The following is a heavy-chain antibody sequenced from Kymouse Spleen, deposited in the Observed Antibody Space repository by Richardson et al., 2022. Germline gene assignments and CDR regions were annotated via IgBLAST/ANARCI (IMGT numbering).Heavy chain of an antibody. CDR2: ISWNSGSI. CDR1: GFTFDDYA. J-gene: IGHJ6*02. D-gene: IGHD1-7*01. V-gene: IGHV3-9*01. CDR3: AKDIDPLYNWNYLYYYYYGMDV. Sequence: EVQLVESGGGLVQPGRSLRLSCAASGFTFDDYAMHWVRQAPGKGLEWVSGISWNSGSIGYADSVKGRFTISRDNAKNSLYLQMNSLRAEDTALYYCAKDIDPLYNWNYLYYYYYGMDVWGQGTTVTVSS.